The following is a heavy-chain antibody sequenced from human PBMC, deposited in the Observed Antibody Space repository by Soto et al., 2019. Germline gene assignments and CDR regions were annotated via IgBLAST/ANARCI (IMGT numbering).Heavy chain of an antibody. D-gene: IGHD5-12*01. V-gene: IGHV3-48*01. J-gene: IGHJ4*02. CDR1: GFTFSSYS. CDR3: ASQSSEWLLFAS. CDR2: ISSSSSTI. Sequence: EVQLVESGGGLVQPGGSLRLCCAASGFTFSSYSMNWVRQALGKGLEWVSYISSSSSTIYYADSVKGRFTISRDNAKNSLYLQMNSLRAEDTAVYYCASQSSEWLLFASWGQGTLVTVSS.